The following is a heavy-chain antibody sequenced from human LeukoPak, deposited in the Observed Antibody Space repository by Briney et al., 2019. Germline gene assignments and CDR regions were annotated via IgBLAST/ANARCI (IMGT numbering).Heavy chain of an antibody. Sequence: ASVKVSCKASGYTFTSYCMHWVRQAPGQGFEWMGIINPSGGSTSYAQKFQGRVTVTRDTSTSTVYLDLRSLRSEDTAVYYCARPLAPVMLNAFDIWGQGTMIAVSS. CDR3: ARPLAPVMLNAFDI. J-gene: IGHJ3*02. D-gene: IGHD3-16*01. V-gene: IGHV1-46*01. CDR2: INPSGGST. CDR1: GYTFTSYC.